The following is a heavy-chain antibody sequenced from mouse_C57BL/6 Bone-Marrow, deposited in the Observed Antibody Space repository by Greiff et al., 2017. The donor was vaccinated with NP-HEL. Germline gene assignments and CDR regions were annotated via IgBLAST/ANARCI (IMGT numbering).Heavy chain of an antibody. J-gene: IGHJ3*01. CDR1: GFTFSDAW. CDR3: TRTTVVATEEWFAY. Sequence: EVQLVESGGGLVQPGGSMKLSCAASGFTFSDAWMDWVRQSPEKGLEWVAEIRNKANNHATYYAESVKGRFTISRDDSKSSVYLQMNSLRAEDTGIYYCTRTTVVATEEWFAYWGQGTLVTVSA. D-gene: IGHD1-1*01. V-gene: IGHV6-6*01. CDR2: IRNKANNHAT.